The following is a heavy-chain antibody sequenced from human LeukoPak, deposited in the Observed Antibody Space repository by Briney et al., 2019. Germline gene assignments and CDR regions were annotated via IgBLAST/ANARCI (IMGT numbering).Heavy chain of an antibody. J-gene: IGHJ4*02. Sequence: PSETLSLTCTVSGGSISSGVYYWSWIRQHPGKGLEWIGYIYYSGSTYYNPSLKSRVTISVDTSKNQFSLKLSSVTAADTAVYYCARDLHSSGFFDYWGQGTLVTVSS. CDR3: ARDLHSSGFFDY. CDR1: GGSISSGVYY. D-gene: IGHD6-19*01. CDR2: IYYSGST. V-gene: IGHV4-31*03.